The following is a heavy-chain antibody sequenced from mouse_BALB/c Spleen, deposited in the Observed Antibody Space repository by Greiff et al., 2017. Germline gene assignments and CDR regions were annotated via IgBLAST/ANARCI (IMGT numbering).Heavy chain of an antibody. V-gene: IGHV1-7*01. J-gene: IGHJ2*01. D-gene: IGHD1-1*02. CDR3: ARGGGACFDY. CDR2: INPSTGYT. Sequence: QVQLQQSGAELAKPGASVKMSCKASGYTFTSYWMHWVKQRPGQGLEWIGYINPSTGYTEYNQKFKDKATLTADKSSSTAYLQLSSLTSEDSAVYYCARGGGACFDYWGQGTTLTVSS. CDR1: GYTFTSYW.